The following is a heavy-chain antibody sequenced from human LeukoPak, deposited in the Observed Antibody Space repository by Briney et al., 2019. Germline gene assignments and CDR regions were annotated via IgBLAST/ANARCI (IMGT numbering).Heavy chain of an antibody. Sequence: GGSLRLSCAASGFTFRSYNMNWVRQAPGKRPEWVSSISSSSSYIYYADSVKGRYTISRDNAKNSLYLQMNSLRAEDTALYYCARGASRADYWGQGTLVTVSS. V-gene: IGHV3-21*01. J-gene: IGHJ4*02. CDR1: GFTFRSYN. CDR2: ISSSSSYI. CDR3: ARGASRADY.